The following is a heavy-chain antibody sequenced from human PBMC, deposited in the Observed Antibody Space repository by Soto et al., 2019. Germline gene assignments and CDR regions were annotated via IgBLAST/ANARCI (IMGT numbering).Heavy chain of an antibody. J-gene: IGHJ6*02. CDR1: GYTFTSYG. Sequence: QVQLVQSGAEVKKPGASVKVSCKASGYTFTSYGISWVRQAPGQGLEWMGWISAYNGNTNYAQKLQGRVTMTTDTSPSTAYMALRRRRSDDTAGYYCARDRGAAYYYGRDVWGQGTTVTVSS. D-gene: IGHD3-10*01. V-gene: IGHV1-18*04. CDR2: ISAYNGNT. CDR3: ARDRGAAYYYGRDV.